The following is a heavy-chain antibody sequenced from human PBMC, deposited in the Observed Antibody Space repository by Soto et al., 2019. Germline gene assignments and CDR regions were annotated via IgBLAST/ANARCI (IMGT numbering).Heavy chain of an antibody. Sequence: SETLSLTCAVYGGSFSAYYWSWVRQPPGKGLEWIGEIIHSESTKYNPSLKSRVTISVDTSKNQFSLKLSSVTAADTAVYYCARQRPTDGRWEFANYYGMDVWDQGTPVTVSS. J-gene: IGHJ6*02. CDR1: GGSFSAYY. D-gene: IGHD1-26*01. CDR2: IIHSEST. CDR3: ARQRPTDGRWEFANYYGMDV. V-gene: IGHV4-34*12.